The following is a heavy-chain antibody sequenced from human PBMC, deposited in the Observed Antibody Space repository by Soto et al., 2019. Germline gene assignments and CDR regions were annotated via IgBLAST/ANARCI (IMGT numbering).Heavy chain of an antibody. V-gene: IGHV3-23*01. CDR2: ISGSGGGT. Sequence: GGSLRLSCAASGFTFRSYAMSWVRQAPGKGLEWVSGISGSGGGTYYADPVKGRFTISRDNSKNTLYLQMNSLRAEDTAVYYCAKDLITIQGYYYYYMDVWGKGTTVTVSS. J-gene: IGHJ6*03. CDR3: AKDLITIQGYYYYYMDV. D-gene: IGHD3-9*01. CDR1: GFTFRSYA.